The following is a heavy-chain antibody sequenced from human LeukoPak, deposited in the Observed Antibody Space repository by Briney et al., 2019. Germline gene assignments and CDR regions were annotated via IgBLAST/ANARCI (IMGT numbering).Heavy chain of an antibody. V-gene: IGHV4-59*11. J-gene: IGHJ5*02. CDR3: ARGHLGFDL. CDR1: GVPISGHY. Sequence: SETLSLTCTVSGVPISGHYWMCMRQPPGEQLEWIGYIYYSGSTNYNPSLQSRVTMSVDTSKSQFSLKVSPVTAADTAAYYCARGHLGFDLWGQGTLVTVSS. CDR2: IYYSGST.